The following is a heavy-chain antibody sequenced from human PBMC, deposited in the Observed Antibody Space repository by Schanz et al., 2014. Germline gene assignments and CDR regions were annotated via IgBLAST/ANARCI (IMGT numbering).Heavy chain of an antibody. CDR1: GYTFTSYY. V-gene: IGHV1-46*03. J-gene: IGHJ4*02. Sequence: QVQLVQSGAEVMKPGSSVKVSCKASGYTFTSYYMHWVRQAPGQGLEWMGIINPSVGNTNYAQKFRGRVTMTRDTSTSTVYMELSSLRSEDTAVYYCARDGEAAAGCDYWGQGTLVTVS. CDR3: ARDGEAAAGCDY. CDR2: INPSVGNT. D-gene: IGHD6-13*01.